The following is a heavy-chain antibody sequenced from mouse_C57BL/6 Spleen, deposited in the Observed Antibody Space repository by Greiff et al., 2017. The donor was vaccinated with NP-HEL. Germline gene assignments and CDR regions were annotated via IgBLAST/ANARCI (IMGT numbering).Heavy chain of an antibody. V-gene: IGHV1-53*01. Sequence: QVQLKQPGTELVKPGASVKLSCKASGYTFTSYWMHWVKQRPGQGLEWIGNINPSNGGTNYNEKFKSKATLTVDKSSSTAYMQLSSLTSEDSAVYYCARERYPGYYAMDYWGQGTSVTVSS. CDR1: GYTFTSYW. CDR2: INPSNGGT. CDR3: ARERYPGYYAMDY. D-gene: IGHD1-1*01. J-gene: IGHJ4*01.